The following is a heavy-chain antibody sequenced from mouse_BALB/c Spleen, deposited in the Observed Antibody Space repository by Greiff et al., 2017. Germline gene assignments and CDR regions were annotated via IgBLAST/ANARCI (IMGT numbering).Heavy chain of an antibody. V-gene: IGHV5-6-5*01. Sequence: DVLLVESGGGLVKPGGSLKLSCAASGFTFSSYAMSWVRQTPEKRLEWVASISSGGSTYYPDSVKGRFTISRDNARNILYLQMSSLRSEDTAMYYCARAEGNYFDYWGQGTTLTVSS. CDR1: GFTFSSYA. J-gene: IGHJ2*01. CDR3: ARAEGNYFDY. CDR2: ISSGGST.